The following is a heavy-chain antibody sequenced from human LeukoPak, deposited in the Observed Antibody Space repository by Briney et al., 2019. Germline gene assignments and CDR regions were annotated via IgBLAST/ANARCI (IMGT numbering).Heavy chain of an antibody. V-gene: IGHV4-59*11. CDR3: ARGRSSLDL. D-gene: IGHD6-19*01. J-gene: IGHJ5*02. Sequence: SETLSLTCTVAAGSISSHYWSWMRQSPGKGLEWIAYIFYTGSYNYNPSLKSRVYISVDTSKNQFSLNLTSVTAADTAVYYCARGRSSLDLWGQGTLVTVSS. CDR1: AGSISSHY. CDR2: IFYTGSY.